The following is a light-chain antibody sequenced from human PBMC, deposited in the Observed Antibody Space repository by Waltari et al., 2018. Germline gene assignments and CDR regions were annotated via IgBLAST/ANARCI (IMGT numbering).Light chain of an antibody. CDR1: QSVSSRH. V-gene: IGKV3-20*01. J-gene: IGKJ2*01. CDR2: DAS. Sequence: ETVLTQSQGTLSFSPVEGATPSCRASQSVSSRHLAWYQQNPGPAPSLLIYDASSRATGIPDRFSGSASGTDFTLTISRLEPEDSAVYYCQQYGSSPLYTFGQGTKLEIK. CDR3: QQYGSSPLYT.